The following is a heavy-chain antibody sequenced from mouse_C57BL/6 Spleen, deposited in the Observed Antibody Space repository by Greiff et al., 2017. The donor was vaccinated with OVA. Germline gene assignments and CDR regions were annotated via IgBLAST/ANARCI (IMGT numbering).Heavy chain of an antibody. CDR2: IDPSDSYT. J-gene: IGHJ4*01. CDR1: GYTFTSYW. Sequence: QVQLQQPGAELVMPGASVKLSCKASGYTFTSYWMHWVKQRPGQGLEWIGEIDPSDSYTNYNQKFKGKSTLNVDKSSSTAYMQLSSLTSEDSAVYYCARRGGWVMDYWGQGTSVTVSS. CDR3: ARRGGWVMDY. D-gene: IGHD1-1*02. V-gene: IGHV1-69*01.